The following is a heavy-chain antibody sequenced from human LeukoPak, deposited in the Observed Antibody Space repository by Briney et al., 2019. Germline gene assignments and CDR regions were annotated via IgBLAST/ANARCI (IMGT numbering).Heavy chain of an antibody. CDR2: IYYSGST. V-gene: IGHV4-39*01. CDR1: GGSISSSSYY. J-gene: IGHJ5*02. D-gene: IGHD3/OR15-3a*01. Sequence: SETLSLTCTVSGGSISSSSYYWGWIRQPPGKGLEWIGSIYYSGSTYYNPSLKSRVTISVDTSKNQFSLKLSSVTAADTAVYYCARGGLGDWLLSGLFQNWFDPWGQGTLVTVSP. CDR3: ARGGLGDWLLSGLFQNWFDP.